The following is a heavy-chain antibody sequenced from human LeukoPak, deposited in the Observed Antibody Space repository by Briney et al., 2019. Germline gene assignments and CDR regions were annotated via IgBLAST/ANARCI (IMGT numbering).Heavy chain of an antibody. Sequence: GGSLRLSCAASGFTFSSYAMSWVRQAPVKGLEWVSAISGSGGSTYYADSVKGRFTISRDNSKNTLYLQMNSLRAEDTAVYYCAKDPLGYYDSSGYLDAFDIWGQGTMVTVSS. V-gene: IGHV3-23*01. CDR3: AKDPLGYYDSSGYLDAFDI. J-gene: IGHJ3*02. CDR2: ISGSGGST. CDR1: GFTFSSYA. D-gene: IGHD3-22*01.